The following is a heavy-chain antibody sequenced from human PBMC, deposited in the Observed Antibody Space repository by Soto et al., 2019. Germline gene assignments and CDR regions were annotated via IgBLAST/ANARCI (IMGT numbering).Heavy chain of an antibody. J-gene: IGHJ4*02. D-gene: IGHD3-22*01. CDR3: ARVEGRGYIDY. CDR1: GFTFSIYS. V-gene: IGHV3-21*01. Sequence: GGSLRLSCEVSGFTFSIYSMNWVRQAPGKGLEWVSSIVSSSSYIYYADSVKGRFTISRDNAKNSLFLQMNSLRAEDTAVYYCARVEGRGYIDYWGQGTQVTVSS. CDR2: IVSSSSYI.